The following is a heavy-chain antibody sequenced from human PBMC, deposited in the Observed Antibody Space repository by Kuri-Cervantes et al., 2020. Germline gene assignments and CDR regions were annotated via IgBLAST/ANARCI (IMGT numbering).Heavy chain of an antibody. D-gene: IGHD1-26*01. J-gene: IGHJ4*02. CDR1: GFTFNSYW. V-gene: IGHV3-7*01. CDR3: ARAGKALGY. CDR2: IKHDGSEK. Sequence: GESLKISCAASGFTFNSYWMSWVRQAPGKGLEWVANIKHDGSEKNYVDSVKGRFSISRDNAKNSLYLQMNSLRAEDTAVYYCARAGKALGYWGQGTLVTVSS.